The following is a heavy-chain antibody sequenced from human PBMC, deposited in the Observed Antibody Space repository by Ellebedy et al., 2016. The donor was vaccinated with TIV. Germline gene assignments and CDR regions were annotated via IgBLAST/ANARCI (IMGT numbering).Heavy chain of an antibody. CDR3: VKDFRARWPRDLGY. CDR1: GFTFSSYA. Sequence: GESLKISCAASGFTFSSYAMHWVRQAPGKGLEWVAVISYDGSNKYYADSVKGRFTISRDNSKNTLYLQMSSLRAEDTAVYYCVKDFRARWPRDLGYWGQGTLVTVSS. D-gene: IGHD5-12*01. J-gene: IGHJ4*02. CDR2: ISYDGSNK. V-gene: IGHV3-30*15.